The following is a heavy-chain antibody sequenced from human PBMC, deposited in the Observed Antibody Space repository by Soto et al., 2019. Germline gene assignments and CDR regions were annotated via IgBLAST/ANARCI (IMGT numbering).Heavy chain of an antibody. CDR1: GQSFSGHS. D-gene: IGHD1-1*01. V-gene: IGHV4-34*01. CDR2: INESGST. J-gene: IGHJ4*02. Sequence: QVQLQQWGAGLVKPSETLSLSSAVYGQSFSGHSWAWIRQSPGKGLEWIGAINESGSTYYNPSLKDRVTISADTSKNQFSLKLSSVSAADTAVYFCARGSGIVALPGELEDVNYDYWGQGTLGNVSS. CDR3: ARGSGIVALPGELEDVNYDY.